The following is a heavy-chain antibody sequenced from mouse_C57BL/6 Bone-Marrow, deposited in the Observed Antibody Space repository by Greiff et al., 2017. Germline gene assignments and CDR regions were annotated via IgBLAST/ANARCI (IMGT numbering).Heavy chain of an antibody. CDR1: GYSITSGYY. J-gene: IGHJ2*01. V-gene: IGHV3-6*01. D-gene: IGHD1-1*01. CDR3: AREGTTVVGDY. CDR2: ISYDGSN. Sequence: ESGPGLVKPSQSLSLTCSVTGYSITSGYYWNWIRQFPGNKLEWMGYISYDGSNNYNPSLKNRISITRDTSKNQFFLKLNSVTTEDTATYDCAREGTTVVGDYWGQGTTLTVSS.